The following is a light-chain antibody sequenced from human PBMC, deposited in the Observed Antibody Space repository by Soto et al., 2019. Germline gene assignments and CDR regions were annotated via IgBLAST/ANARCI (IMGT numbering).Light chain of an antibody. CDR1: SSDIDAYNY. CDR2: EVS. Sequence: ALTQPPSASGSPGQSVTISCTGTSSDIDAYNYVSWYQQHPGKVPKLMIYEVSKRPSGVPDRFSASKSGNTASLTVSGLQAEDEADYYCSSHGGANNFYVFGTGTKVT. V-gene: IGLV2-8*01. J-gene: IGLJ1*01. CDR3: SSHGGANNFYV.